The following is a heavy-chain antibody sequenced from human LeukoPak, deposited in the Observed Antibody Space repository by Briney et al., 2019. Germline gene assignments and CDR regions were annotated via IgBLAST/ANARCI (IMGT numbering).Heavy chain of an antibody. Sequence: GGSLRLSCAASGFTFSSYSMNWVRQAPGKGLEWVSSISSSSSYIYYADSVKGRFTISRDNAKNSLYLQMNSLRAEDTAVYYCARTFIAAAGTVADYWGQGTLVTVSS. CDR1: GFTFSSYS. CDR2: ISSSSSYI. CDR3: ARTFIAAAGTVADY. J-gene: IGHJ4*02. V-gene: IGHV3-21*01. D-gene: IGHD6-13*01.